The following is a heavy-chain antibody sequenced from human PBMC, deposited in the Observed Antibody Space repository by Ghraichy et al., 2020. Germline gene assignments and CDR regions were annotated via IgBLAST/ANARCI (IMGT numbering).Heavy chain of an antibody. CDR2: ISSYSSYI. D-gene: IGHD1-1*01. CDR1: GFTFNTYS. J-gene: IGHJ4*02. Sequence: GESLNISCAASGFTFNTYSMNWVRQAPGTGLEWVSSISSYSSYIHYSDSVRGRFTISRDNAKNSLYLQMNNLRAEDTAVYYCARDGAVSQTGSLDYWGQGTLVTVSS. CDR3: ARDGAVSQTGSLDY. V-gene: IGHV3-21*01.